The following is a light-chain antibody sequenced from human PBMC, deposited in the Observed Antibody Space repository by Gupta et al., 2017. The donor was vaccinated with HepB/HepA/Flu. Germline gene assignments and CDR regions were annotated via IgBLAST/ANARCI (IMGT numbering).Light chain of an antibody. CDR3: MQALQTPPYT. CDR1: QSLLHSNGYNY. J-gene: IGKJ2*01. Sequence: DIVMTQSPLSLPVTPGEPASISCRSSQSLLHSNGYNYLDWYLQKPGQSPQLLIYLGSTRASGVPDRFGGSGSGTDFTLKISRVEAEDVGLYYCMQALQTPPYTFGQGTKLEIK. V-gene: IGKV2-28*01. CDR2: LGS.